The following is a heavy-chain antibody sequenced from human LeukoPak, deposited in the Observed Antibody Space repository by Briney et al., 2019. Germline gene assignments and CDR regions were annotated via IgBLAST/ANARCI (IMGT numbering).Heavy chain of an antibody. CDR1: GGSISTYY. V-gene: IGHV4-59*08. D-gene: IGHD1-26*01. CDR2: IYYSGSA. Sequence: SETLSLTCSVSGGSISTYYWTWIRQPPGKGLEWIGYIYYSGSANYNPSLQSRVTISVDMSKNQFSLKLSSVTAADTAVYYCAGAPDLDYWGQGTLVTVSS. J-gene: IGHJ4*02. CDR3: AGAPDLDY.